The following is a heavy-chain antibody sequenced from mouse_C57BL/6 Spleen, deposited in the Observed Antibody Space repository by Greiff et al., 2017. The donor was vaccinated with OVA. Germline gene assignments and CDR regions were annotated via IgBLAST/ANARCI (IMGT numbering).Heavy chain of an antibody. CDR1: GFTFSDYG. V-gene: IGHV5-17*01. Sequence: EVQRVESGGGLVKPGGSLKLSCAASGFTFSDYGMPWVRQAPEKGLEWVAYISSGSSTIYYADTVKGRFTISRDNAKNTLFLQITSLRSEESAMYYCARMISSWYFEVWGTGTTVTVSS. D-gene: IGHD2-10*02. J-gene: IGHJ1*03. CDR3: ARMISSWYFEV. CDR2: ISSGSSTI.